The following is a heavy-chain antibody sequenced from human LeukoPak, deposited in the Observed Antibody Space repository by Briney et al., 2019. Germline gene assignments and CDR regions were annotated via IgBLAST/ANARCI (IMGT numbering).Heavy chain of an antibody. CDR3: ARAPYSGSYRVDY. CDR2: INPNSGGT. V-gene: IGHV1-2*02. CDR1: GYTFTGYY. J-gene: IGHJ4*02. Sequence: ASVKVSCKASGYTFTGYYMHWVRQAPGQGLEWMGWINPNSGGTNYAQKFQGRVTMTRDTSISTAYMELSRLRSDDTAVYYCARAPYSGSYRVDYWGQGTLVTVSS. D-gene: IGHD1-26*01.